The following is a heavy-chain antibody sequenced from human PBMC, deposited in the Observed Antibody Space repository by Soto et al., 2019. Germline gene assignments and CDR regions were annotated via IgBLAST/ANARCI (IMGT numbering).Heavy chain of an antibody. V-gene: IGHV3-33*01. CDR1: GFAVSSFG. Sequence: QVQLVESGGGVVQPGTSLRLSCVAAGFAVSSFGMHWVRQAPGKGLEWVAIIWYDGSDKYYGDSVKGRFTISRDNSKNTLFLQMNSLSAEDTAVYHCAFENLAYDFDYWGQGTPVTVSS. CDR2: IWYDGSDK. CDR3: AFENLAYDFDY. J-gene: IGHJ4*02. D-gene: IGHD3-9*01.